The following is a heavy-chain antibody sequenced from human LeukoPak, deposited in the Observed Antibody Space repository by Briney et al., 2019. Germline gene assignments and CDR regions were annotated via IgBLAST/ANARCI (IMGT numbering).Heavy chain of an antibody. CDR1: GYSISSGYY. D-gene: IGHD6-19*01. CDR3: ARAKVSGADAFDI. V-gene: IGHV4-61*01. J-gene: IGHJ3*02. CDR2: IYYSGST. Sequence: PSETLSLTCTVSGYSISSGYYWGWIRQPPGKGLEWIGYIYYSGSTNYNPSLKSRVTISVDTSKNQFSLKLSSVTAADTAVYYCARAKVSGADAFDIWDQGTMVTVSS.